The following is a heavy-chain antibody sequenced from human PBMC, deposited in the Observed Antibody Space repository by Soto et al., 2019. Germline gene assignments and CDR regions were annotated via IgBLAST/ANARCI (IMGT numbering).Heavy chain of an antibody. V-gene: IGHV3-15*07. CDR2: IKSKTDGGTT. D-gene: IGHD2-21*01. CDR3: TTTLGVMVPRVDV. CDR1: GFTFSNAW. Sequence: GGSLRLSCAASGFTFSNAWMNWVRQAPGKGLEWVGRIKSKTDGGTTDYAAPVKGRFTISRDDSKNTLYLQMNSLKTEDTAVYYCTTTLGVMVPRVDVWGQGTTVTVSS. J-gene: IGHJ6*02.